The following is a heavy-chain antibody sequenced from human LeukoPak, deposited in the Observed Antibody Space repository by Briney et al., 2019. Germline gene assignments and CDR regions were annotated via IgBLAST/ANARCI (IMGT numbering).Heavy chain of an antibody. V-gene: IGHV1-2*02. CDR1: GYTFTGYY. CDR2: INPNSGGT. D-gene: IGHD3-9*01. CDR3: ARGQDYDILTGLDY. Sequence: ASVKVSCKASGYTFTGYYMHWVQQAPGQGLEWMGWINPNSGGTNYAQKFQGRVTMTRDTSISTAYMELSRLRSDDTAVYYCARGQDYDILTGLDYWGQGTLVTVSS. J-gene: IGHJ4*02.